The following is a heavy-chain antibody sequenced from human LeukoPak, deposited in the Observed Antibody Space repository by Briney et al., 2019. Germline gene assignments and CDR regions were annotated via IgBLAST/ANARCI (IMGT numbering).Heavy chain of an antibody. CDR3: ARHIETYYDY. V-gene: IGHV3-7*01. CDR1: GFTFSFYW. CDR2: INQDGSEK. J-gene: IGHJ4*02. Sequence: PGGSLRLSCAASGFTFSFYWMSWVRQAPGKGLEWVANINQDGSEKYYVDSVKGRFTISRDNAKNSLSLQMNSLRAEDTAVYYCARHIETYYDYWGQGTLVTVSS. D-gene: IGHD2-21*01.